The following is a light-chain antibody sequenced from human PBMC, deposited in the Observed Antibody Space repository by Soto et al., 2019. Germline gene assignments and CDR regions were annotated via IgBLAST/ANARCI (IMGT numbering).Light chain of an antibody. J-gene: IGLJ1*01. Sequence: QSVLTQPPSASGTPGHRVTISWSGSSSNIGSNTVNWYQQLTGTAPKLLIYSNNQRPSGVPDRFSGSKSGTSASLPISGLQSEDEADYYCAEWDDSLTGYVFGTGTKVTVL. CDR3: AEWDDSLTGYV. CDR1: SSNIGSNT. V-gene: IGLV1-44*01. CDR2: SNN.